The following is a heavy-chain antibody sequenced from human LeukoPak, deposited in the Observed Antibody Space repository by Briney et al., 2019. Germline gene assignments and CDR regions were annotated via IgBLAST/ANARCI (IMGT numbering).Heavy chain of an antibody. J-gene: IGHJ4*02. V-gene: IGHV4-39*01. D-gene: IGHD3-22*01. CDR1: GGSISSSSYY. CDR2: IYYSGST. Sequence: SETLSLTCTVSGGSISSSSYYWGWIRQPPGKGLEWLGSIYYSGSTYYNPSLKSRVTISVDTSKNQFSLKLSSVTAADTAVYYCARLGQNSGYYGIFDYWGQGSLVSVSS. CDR3: ARLGQNSGYYGIFDY.